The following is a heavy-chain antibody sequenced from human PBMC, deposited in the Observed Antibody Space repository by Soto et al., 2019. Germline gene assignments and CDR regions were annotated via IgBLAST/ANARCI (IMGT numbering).Heavy chain of an antibody. Sequence: EVQLVESGGGLVQPGGSLRLSCAASGFTFSSYSMNWVRQAPGKGLEWVSYISSSSSTIYYADSVKGRFTISRDNAKNSLYLQMNSLRDEDTAVYYCARDPYSSSWYVNNWFDPWGQGTLVTVSS. D-gene: IGHD6-13*01. CDR1: GFTFSSYS. J-gene: IGHJ5*02. CDR3: ARDPYSSSWYVNNWFDP. CDR2: ISSSSSTI. V-gene: IGHV3-48*02.